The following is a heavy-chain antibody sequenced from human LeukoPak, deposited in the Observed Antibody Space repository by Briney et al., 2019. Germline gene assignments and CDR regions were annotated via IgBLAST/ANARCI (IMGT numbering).Heavy chain of an antibody. Sequence: ASVKVSCKASGYTFTGYYMHWVRQAPGPGLEWMGRINPNSGGTNYAQKFQGRVTMTRDTSISTAYMELSRLRSDDTAVYYCARDGDIKQWLVYYFDYWGQGTLVTVSS. CDR1: GYTFTGYY. J-gene: IGHJ4*02. D-gene: IGHD6-19*01. CDR2: INPNSGGT. V-gene: IGHV1-2*06. CDR3: ARDGDIKQWLVYYFDY.